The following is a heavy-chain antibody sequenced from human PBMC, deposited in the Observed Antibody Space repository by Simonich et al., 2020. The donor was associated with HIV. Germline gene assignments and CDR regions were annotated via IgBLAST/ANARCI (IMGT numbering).Heavy chain of an antibody. CDR3: ASGMMGFDY. CDR2: TNPNIGGT. J-gene: IGHJ4*02. Sequence: QVQLVQSGAEVKKPGASVKVSCKASGYRFTGFYMPWVRLAPGQGLEWLGGTNPNIGGTDYSQNFQGRVTLTSDTSISTAYMELSGLRSEDTAVYYCASGMMGFDYWGQGTLVTVSS. D-gene: IGHD3-16*01. CDR1: GYRFTGFY. V-gene: IGHV1-2*02.